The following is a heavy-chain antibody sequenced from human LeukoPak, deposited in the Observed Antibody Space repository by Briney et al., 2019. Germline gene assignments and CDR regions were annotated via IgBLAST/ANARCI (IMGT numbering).Heavy chain of an antibody. D-gene: IGHD4-17*01. CDR3: ARDTTVVTRNFDY. CDR2: ISAYNGNT. Sequence: ASVKVSCKASGYTFTGYYMHWVRQAPGQGLEWMGWISAYNGNTNYAQKLQGRVTMTTDTSTSTAYMELRSLRPDDTAVYCCARDTTVVTRNFDYWGQGTLVTVSS. CDR1: GYTFTGYY. V-gene: IGHV1-18*04. J-gene: IGHJ4*02.